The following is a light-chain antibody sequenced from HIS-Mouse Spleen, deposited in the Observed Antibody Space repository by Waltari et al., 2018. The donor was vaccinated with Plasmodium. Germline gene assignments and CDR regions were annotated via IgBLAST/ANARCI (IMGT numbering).Light chain of an antibody. Sequence: IRMTQSPSSFSASTGDRVTITCRASKGISSYLAWDQQKPGKAPKLLIYAASTLQSGVPSRFSGSGSGTDFTLTISCLQSEDFATYYCQQYYSYPLTFGGGTKVEIK. V-gene: IGKV1-8*01. CDR2: AAS. CDR3: QQYYSYPLT. CDR1: KGISSY. J-gene: IGKJ4*01.